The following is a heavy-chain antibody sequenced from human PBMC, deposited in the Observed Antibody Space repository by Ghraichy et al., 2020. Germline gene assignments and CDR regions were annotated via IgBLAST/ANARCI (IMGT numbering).Heavy chain of an antibody. J-gene: IGHJ6*02. CDR1: GFTVSSNY. CDR2: IYSGGST. Sequence: GSLRLSCVASGFTVSSNYMSWVRQAPGKGLEWVSVIYSGGSTYYADSVKGRFTISRDNSKNTLYLQMNSLRAEDTAVYYCARDLAISSDYYGMDVWGQGTTVTVSS. D-gene: IGHD3-3*01. CDR3: ARDLAISSDYYGMDV. V-gene: IGHV3-53*01.